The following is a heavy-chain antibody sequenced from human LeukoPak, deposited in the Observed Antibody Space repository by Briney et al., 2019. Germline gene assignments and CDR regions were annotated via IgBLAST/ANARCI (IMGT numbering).Heavy chain of an antibody. CDR3: AGDYGDYLNWFDP. J-gene: IGHJ5*02. D-gene: IGHD4-17*01. CDR2: ISSSSSYI. Sequence: GGSLRLSCAASGFTFSSYSMNWVPQAPGKGLEWVSSISSSSSYIYYADSVKGRFTISRDNAKNSLYLQMNSLRAEDTAAYYCAGDYGDYLNWFDPWGQGTLVTVSS. CDR1: GFTFSSYS. V-gene: IGHV3-21*01.